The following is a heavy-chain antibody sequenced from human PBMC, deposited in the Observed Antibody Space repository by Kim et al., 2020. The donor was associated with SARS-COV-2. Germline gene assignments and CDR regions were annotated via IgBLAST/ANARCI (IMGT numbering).Heavy chain of an antibody. Sequence: DAVPGRFTISRDNSKNTLSLQMNSLRVDDTAVYFCAKGYTVAGKSHSFDYWGQGSLVIVSS. V-gene: IGHV3-23*01. D-gene: IGHD6-19*01. J-gene: IGHJ4*02. CDR3: AKGYTVAGKSHSFDY.